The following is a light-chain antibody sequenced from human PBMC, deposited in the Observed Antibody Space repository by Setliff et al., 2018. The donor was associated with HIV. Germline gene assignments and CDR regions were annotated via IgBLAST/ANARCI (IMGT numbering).Light chain of an antibody. Sequence: QSALTQPASVSGSPGQSITISCTGTNSDVGGYNLVSWYQQHPGKAPKVMIYEVSKRPSGVSNRFSGSKSGNTASLTISGLQAEDEADYYCSSFTGSSTLVFGGGTKVTVL. J-gene: IGLJ3*02. CDR1: NSDVGGYNL. CDR3: SSFTGSSTLV. V-gene: IGLV2-14*01. CDR2: EVS.